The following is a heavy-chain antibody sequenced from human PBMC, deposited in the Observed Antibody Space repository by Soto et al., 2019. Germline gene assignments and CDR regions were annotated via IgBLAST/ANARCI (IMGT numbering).Heavy chain of an antibody. CDR3: ARKVGSGCWYFDL. Sequence: QLQLQESGPGLVKPSETLSLTCTVSGGSISTSRYYLGWIRQPPGKGLEWIGSIFYSGTTYYNPSLKSRVTISVDTSKNQFSLKLTSVTAADTAVYYCARKVGSGCWYFDLWGRGTLVTVSS. J-gene: IGHJ2*01. CDR1: GGSISTSRYY. D-gene: IGHD3-10*01. CDR2: IFYSGTT. V-gene: IGHV4-39*01.